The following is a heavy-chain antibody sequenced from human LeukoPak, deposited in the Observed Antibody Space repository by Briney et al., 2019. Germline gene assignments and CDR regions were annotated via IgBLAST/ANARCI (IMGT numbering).Heavy chain of an antibody. CDR2: INEDGSDK. J-gene: IGHJ5*02. CDR1: GFTFTSNW. V-gene: IGHV3-7*04. Sequence: RESLRLSCVISGFTFTSNWMSWVRQAPGKGLEWVANINEDGSDKYHVDSVKGRFTISRDNAKSSLYLQMNGLRAEDTPVYYCARGLGPWGQGPLVSVSS. CDR3: ARGLGP.